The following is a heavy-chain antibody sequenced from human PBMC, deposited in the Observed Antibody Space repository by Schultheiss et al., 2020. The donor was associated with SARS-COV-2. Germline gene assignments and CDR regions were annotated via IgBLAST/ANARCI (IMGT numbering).Heavy chain of an antibody. CDR1: GYSFTSYW. Sequence: GGSLRLSCKGSGYSFTSYWIGWVRQMPGKGLEWMGIIYPGDSETRYSPSFQGQVTISADKSFSTAYLQWSSLKASDTAMYYCARPPDYGDYVGGYWGQGTLVTVSS. V-gene: IGHV5-51*01. D-gene: IGHD4-17*01. J-gene: IGHJ4*02. CDR2: IYPGDSET. CDR3: ARPPDYGDYVGGY.